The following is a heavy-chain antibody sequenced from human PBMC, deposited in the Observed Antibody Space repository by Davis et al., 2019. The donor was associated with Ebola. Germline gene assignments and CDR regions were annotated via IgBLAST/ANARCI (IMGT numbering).Heavy chain of an antibody. Sequence: GESLKISCAASGFTFSSYGMHWVRQAPGKGLEWVAVIWYDGSNKYYADSVKGRFTISRDNSKNTLYLQMNSLRAEDTAVYYCASFVVPYYYGMDVWGQGTTVTVSS. J-gene: IGHJ6*02. CDR3: ASFVVPYYYGMDV. CDR2: IWYDGSNK. V-gene: IGHV3-33*01. D-gene: IGHD2-21*01. CDR1: GFTFSSYG.